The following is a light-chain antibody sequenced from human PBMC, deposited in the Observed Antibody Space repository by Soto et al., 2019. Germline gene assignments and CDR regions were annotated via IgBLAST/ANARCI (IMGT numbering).Light chain of an antibody. V-gene: IGKV1-33*01. CDR2: DAS. CDR1: QDIKNY. Sequence: DIQMTQSPSSLSASVGDRVTITCQASQDIKNYLNWYQQKPGRAPKRLIYDASILDIVVPSRFSGSGSGTDFSFTISSLQPEDFGTYFCQQYDNLPFTFGPGTKVDVK. CDR3: QQYDNLPFT. J-gene: IGKJ3*01.